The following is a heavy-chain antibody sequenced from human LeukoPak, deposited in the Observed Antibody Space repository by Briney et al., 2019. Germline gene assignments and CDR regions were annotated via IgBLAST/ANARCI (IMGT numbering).Heavy chain of an antibody. CDR2: INPSGGDT. CDR1: GYTFTTYY. D-gene: IGHD2-21*02. J-gene: IGHJ6*02. V-gene: IGHV1-46*01. CDR3: AALYCGGDCFLVMQEGDYGMDV. Sequence: GASVKFSCKASGYTFTTYYIHWVRQAPGRGLEWMGIINPSGGDTSYAQKYQGRVTVTRDTSTSAVYMELSSLRSEDTAVYYCAALYCGGDCFLVMQEGDYGMDVWGQGTTVTVSS.